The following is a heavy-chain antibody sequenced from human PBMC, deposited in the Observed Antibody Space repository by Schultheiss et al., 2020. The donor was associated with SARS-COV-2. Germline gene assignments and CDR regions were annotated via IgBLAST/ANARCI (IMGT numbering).Heavy chain of an antibody. Sequence: GESLKISCKASGYTFTGYYMHWVRQAPGQGLEWMGWISAYNGNTNYAQKLQGRVTMTTDTSTSTAYMELRSLRSEDTAVYYCAKIVGDDYGVPNFDYWGQGTLVTVSS. CDR3: AKIVGDDYGVPNFDY. CDR1: GYTFTGYY. J-gene: IGHJ4*02. D-gene: IGHD1-26*01. V-gene: IGHV1-18*04. CDR2: ISAYNGNT.